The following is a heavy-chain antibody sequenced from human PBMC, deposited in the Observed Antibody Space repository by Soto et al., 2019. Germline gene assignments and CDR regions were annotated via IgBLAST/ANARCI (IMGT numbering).Heavy chain of an antibody. D-gene: IGHD3-22*01. Sequence: EVPLVESGGGLVQPGGSLRLSCAASGFTFSSYDMHWVRQATGKGLEWVSAIGTAGDTYYPGSVKGRFTIYRENANNYLYLKMHSLKAGDTAGCYCARGYLYSDSSGYYYFDYWGQGSLVTVSS. CDR1: GFTFSSYD. CDR3: ARGYLYSDSSGYYYFDY. V-gene: IGHV3-13*01. J-gene: IGHJ4*02. CDR2: IGTAGDT.